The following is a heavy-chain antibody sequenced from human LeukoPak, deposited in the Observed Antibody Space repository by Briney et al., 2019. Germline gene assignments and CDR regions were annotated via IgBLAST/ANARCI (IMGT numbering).Heavy chain of an antibody. V-gene: IGHV3-64D*09. D-gene: IGHD1-26*01. CDR3: VKDVGGSYAFDY. Sequence: GGSLRLSCSASGFTFSRYAMHWVRQAPGKGLEYVSGINDNGGRTHYGDSVKGRFCISRDNSKNTLHLQMSTLRAEDTALYYCVKDVGGSYAFDYWGQGILVTVAS. CDR2: INDNGGRT. CDR1: GFTFSRYA. J-gene: IGHJ4*02.